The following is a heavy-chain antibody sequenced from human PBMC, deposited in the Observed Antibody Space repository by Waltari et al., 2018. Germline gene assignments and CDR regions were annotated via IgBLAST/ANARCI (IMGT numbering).Heavy chain of an antibody. J-gene: IGHJ4*02. CDR3: ARASWDHGSGSYSLDY. Sequence: QVHLVQSGAEVKQPGASVKVSCKASGYTFTGYDINWVRQATGQGLEWMGGMDPKSENTGYAQKFQGKVPITRDTSISTAYMELSSLRSEDTAVYYFARASWDHGSGSYSLDYWGPGTLVTVSS. CDR1: GYTFTGYD. V-gene: IGHV1-8*03. D-gene: IGHD3-10*01. CDR2: MDPKSENT.